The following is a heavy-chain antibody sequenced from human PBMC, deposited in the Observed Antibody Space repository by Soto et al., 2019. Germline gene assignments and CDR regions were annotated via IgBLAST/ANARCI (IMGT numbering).Heavy chain of an antibody. CDR3: ARHSEQLVLYFDY. Sequence: SETLSLTCAVYGGSFSGYFWSWIRQPPGKGLEWIGEINHSGSTNYNPSLKSRVTISIDTSKNQFSLKLSSVTAADTAVYYCARHSEQLVLYFDYWGQGTLVTVSS. V-gene: IGHV4-34*01. CDR1: GGSFSGYF. J-gene: IGHJ4*02. D-gene: IGHD6-13*01. CDR2: INHSGST.